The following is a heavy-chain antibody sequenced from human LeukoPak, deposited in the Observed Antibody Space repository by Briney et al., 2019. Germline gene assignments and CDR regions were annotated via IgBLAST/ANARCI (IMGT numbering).Heavy chain of an antibody. Sequence: PSETLSLTCTVSSDSITSLFRGWVRQPPGGGLEWIGYIHYIGSTNYNPSLKSRVTMSVDTSKNQSALKLSSVTAADTAVYYCARSRVPADVGYYYYMDVWGKGTTVAVSS. CDR3: ARSRVPADVGYYYYMDV. D-gene: IGHD2-2*01. V-gene: IGHV4-59*11. CDR2: IHYIGST. CDR1: SDSITSLF. J-gene: IGHJ6*03.